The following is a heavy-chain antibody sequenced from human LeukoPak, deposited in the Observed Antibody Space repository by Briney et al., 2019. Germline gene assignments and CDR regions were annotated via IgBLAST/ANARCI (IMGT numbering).Heavy chain of an antibody. V-gene: IGHV3-64*02. CDR2: LTGDGGTT. CDR1: GFTFSTYP. J-gene: IGHJ4*02. CDR3: ARSLGGYADY. Sequence: GGSLRLSCAASGFTFSTYPIYWARQAPGKGLEYVSALTGDGGTTYYADSVKGRFTVSRDNSKNTLYLQMGSLRAEDMAVYFCARSLGGYADYWGQGTLVTVSS. D-gene: IGHD3-16*01.